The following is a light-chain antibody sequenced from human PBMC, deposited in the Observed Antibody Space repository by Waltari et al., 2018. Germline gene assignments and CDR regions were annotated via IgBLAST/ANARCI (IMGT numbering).Light chain of an antibody. CDR2: DSS. CDR1: HGISNC. Sequence: DFQLTQSPSFLSASVGDSVTITCRASHGISNCVAWYQQRPGGAPTLLIYDSSTFEGGVPSRFSGSGSGTEFTLTISSLQPEDFATYYCQQLYTFPRSFGGGTRLEIK. J-gene: IGKJ4*01. V-gene: IGKV1-9*01. CDR3: QQLYTFPRS.